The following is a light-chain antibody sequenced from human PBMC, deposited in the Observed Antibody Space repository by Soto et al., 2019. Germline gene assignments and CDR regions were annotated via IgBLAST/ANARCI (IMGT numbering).Light chain of an antibody. CDR2: GAS. J-gene: IGKJ5*01. V-gene: IGKV1-39*01. CDR3: QQSYSTPT. Sequence: DIQMTQSPSSLSAAVRDRVTITWRASQSTSASLSWYQQKPGKARTFLIYGASTLQSGVPSRFSGSGSGTDYTLTISCLQPEDFATYYCQQSYSTPTFGQGTRLE. CDR1: QSTSAS.